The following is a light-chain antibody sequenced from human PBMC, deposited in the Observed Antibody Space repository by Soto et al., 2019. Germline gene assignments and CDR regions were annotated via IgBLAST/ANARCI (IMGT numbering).Light chain of an antibody. Sequence: QSVLSQPAAVSGSPGQSITICCTGTTSDVGGYNYVSWYQQHPGKVPKLLIHEVCNRPSGVSNRFSGSKSGNTSSLTISGLQAEDEAAYYCLSKTSSISYVFGTGTKVTVL. CDR3: LSKTSSISYV. CDR2: EVC. J-gene: IGLJ1*01. CDR1: TSDVGGYNY. V-gene: IGLV2-14*01.